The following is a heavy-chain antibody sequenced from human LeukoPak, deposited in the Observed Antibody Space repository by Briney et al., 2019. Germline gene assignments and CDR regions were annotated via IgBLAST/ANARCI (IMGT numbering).Heavy chain of an antibody. V-gene: IGHV4-59*01. J-gene: IGHJ4*02. D-gene: IGHD1-26*01. Sequence: SETLSLTCTVSGGSINSYYWSWIRQPPGKGLEWIAYIYYSGSTSYNPSLKSRVTISVDTSKNQFSLKLNSVTAADTAMYYCARLFHPALSGNYPFDYWGQGTLVTVSS. CDR1: GGSINSYY. CDR3: ARLFHPALSGNYPFDY. CDR2: IYYSGST.